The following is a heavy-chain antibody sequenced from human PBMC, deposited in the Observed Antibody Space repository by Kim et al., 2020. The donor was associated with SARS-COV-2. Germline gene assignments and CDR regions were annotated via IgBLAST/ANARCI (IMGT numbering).Heavy chain of an antibody. CDR1: GGSISSYY. D-gene: IGHD3-10*01. J-gene: IGHJ4*02. V-gene: IGHV4-59*13. CDR3: ARGITYYYGSGPPDY. Sequence: SETLSLTCTVSGGSISSYYWSWIRQPPGKGLEWIGYIYYSGSTNYNPSLKSRVTISVDTSKNQFSLKLSSVTAADTAVYYCARGITYYYGSGPPDYWGQGTLVTVSS. CDR2: IYYSGST.